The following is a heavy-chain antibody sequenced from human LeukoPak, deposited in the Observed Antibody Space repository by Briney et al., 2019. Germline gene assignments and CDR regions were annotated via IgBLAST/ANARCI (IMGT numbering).Heavy chain of an antibody. CDR2: IYYSGST. CDR1: GDSITGYY. J-gene: IGHJ4*02. Sequence: SETLSLTCSVSGDSITGYYWGWIRQPPGKGLEWIGYIYYSGSTNYNPSLKSRVTISVDTSKNQFSLKLSSVTDADTAVYYCARVGLSGGSGSYYATHFDYWGQGTLVTVSS. D-gene: IGHD3-10*01. CDR3: ARVGLSGGSGSYYATHFDY. V-gene: IGHV4-59*01.